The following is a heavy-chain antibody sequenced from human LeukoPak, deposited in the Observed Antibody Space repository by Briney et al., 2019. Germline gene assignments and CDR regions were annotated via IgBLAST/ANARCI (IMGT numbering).Heavy chain of an antibody. CDR2: IYYSGST. CDR3: ARDYGDYYFDS. CDR1: GGSISSSSYY. Sequence: SETLSLTCTVSGGSISSSSYYWGWVRQPPGKGLEWIGNIYYSGSTYYNPSLKSRVTISVDTSKNQFSLKLSSVTAAGTAVYYCARDYGDYYFDSWGQGTLVTVSS. J-gene: IGHJ4*02. D-gene: IGHD4-17*01. V-gene: IGHV4-39*02.